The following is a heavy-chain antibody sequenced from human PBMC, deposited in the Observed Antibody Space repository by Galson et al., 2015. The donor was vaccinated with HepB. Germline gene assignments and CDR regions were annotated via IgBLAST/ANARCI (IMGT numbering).Heavy chain of an antibody. CDR3: ARDSLFLTMVRGLRRAFDI. CDR2: IKQGGSEK. CDR1: GFTFSSYW. D-gene: IGHD3-10*01. V-gene: IGHV3-7*01. J-gene: IGHJ3*02. Sequence: SLRLSCAASGFTFSSYWMSWVRQAPGKGLEWVANIKQGGSEKYYVDSVKGRFTISRDNAKNSLYLQMNSLRAEDTAVYYCARDSLFLTMVRGLRRAFDIWGQGTMVTVSS.